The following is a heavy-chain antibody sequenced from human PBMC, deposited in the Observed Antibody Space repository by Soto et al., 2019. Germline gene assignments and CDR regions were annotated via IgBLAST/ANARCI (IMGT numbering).Heavy chain of an antibody. CDR2: ISGGGDLA. V-gene: IGHV3-23*01. Sequence: GGSLRLSXAASGFPFDTSAMIWVRQAPGKGPEWLSLISGGGDLAYYAESVKGRFTSSRDNSKNTLYLQMTFLRVDDTAVYYCAKYSGDCPVYNGLSVWGQGTTGTVSS. D-gene: IGHD1-26*01. CDR1: GFPFDTSA. J-gene: IGHJ6*02. CDR3: AKYSGDCPVYNGLSV.